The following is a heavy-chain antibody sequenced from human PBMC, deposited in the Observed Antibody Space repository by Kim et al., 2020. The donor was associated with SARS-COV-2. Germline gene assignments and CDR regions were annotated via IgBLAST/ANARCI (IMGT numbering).Heavy chain of an antibody. J-gene: IGHJ5*02. CDR3: AREGYFDGGSFFFDV. Sequence: NPSLKSRLTMSVETSRRQFSLQLTSVTAADTAIYYCAREGYFDGGSFFFDVWGQGALVTVSA. D-gene: IGHD2-15*01. V-gene: IGHV4-4*07.